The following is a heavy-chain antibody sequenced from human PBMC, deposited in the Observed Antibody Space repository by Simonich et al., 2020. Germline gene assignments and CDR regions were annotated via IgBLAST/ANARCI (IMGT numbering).Heavy chain of an antibody. V-gene: IGHV4-59*12. CDR2: IYYSGST. D-gene: IGHD7-27*01. CDR3: ARARTGDYYYYMDV. CDR1: GGYISSSY. Sequence: QVQLQESGPGLVKPSETLSLTCTVSGGYISSSYCGWFRQPPGKGLEWIGYIYYSGSTNYNPSLKSRVTISVDTSKNQCSLKLSSVTAADTAVYYCARARTGDYYYYMDVWGKGTTVTVSS. J-gene: IGHJ6*03.